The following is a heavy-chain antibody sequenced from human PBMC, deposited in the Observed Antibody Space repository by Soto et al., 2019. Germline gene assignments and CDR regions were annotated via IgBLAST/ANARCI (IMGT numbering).Heavy chain of an antibody. V-gene: IGHV1-2*04. J-gene: IGHJ4*02. D-gene: IGHD5-12*01. CDR2: INPNSAGT. CDR3: ARPSSWDSGYDC. CDR1: GYTFTGYY. Sequence: ASVKVSCKASGYTFTGYYMHWVRQAPGQGLEWMGWINPNSAGTNYAQKFQGWVTMTRDTSISTAYMEPSRLRSDDTAVYYCARPSSWDSGYDCWGQGTLVTVSS.